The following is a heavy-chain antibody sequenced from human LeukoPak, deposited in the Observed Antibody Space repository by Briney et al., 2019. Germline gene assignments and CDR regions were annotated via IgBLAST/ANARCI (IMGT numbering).Heavy chain of an antibody. J-gene: IGHJ6*04. CDR1: GYTFTSYG. CDR3: ARDNLGVTIFGVVIYGGFHMDV. V-gene: IGHV1-18*01. D-gene: IGHD3-3*01. CDR2: ISAYNGNT. Sequence: ASVKVSCKASGYTFTSYGISWVRQAPGQGLEWMGWISAYNGNTNYAQKLQGRVTMTTDTSTSTAYMELRSLRSDDTAVYYCARDNLGVTIFGVVIYGGFHMDVWGKGTTVTVSS.